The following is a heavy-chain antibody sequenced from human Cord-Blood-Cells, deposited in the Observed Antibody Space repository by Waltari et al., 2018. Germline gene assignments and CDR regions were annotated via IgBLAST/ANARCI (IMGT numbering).Heavy chain of an antibody. V-gene: IGHV5-51*01. CDR1: GYSFTSYW. CDR3: ATAPGIAAAGVAFDY. D-gene: IGHD6-13*01. Sequence: EVQLVQSGAEVKKPGESLKISCKGSGYSFTSYWIGWVRQMTGKGLELMGVIYPGDSDTRYGPSFQGQVTISADNSISTAYLQWSSLKASDTAMYYCATAPGIAAAGVAFDYWGQGTLVTVSS. CDR2: IYPGDSDT. J-gene: IGHJ4*02.